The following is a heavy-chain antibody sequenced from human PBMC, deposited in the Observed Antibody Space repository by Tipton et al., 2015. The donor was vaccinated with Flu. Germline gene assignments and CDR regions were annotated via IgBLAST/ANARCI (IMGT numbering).Heavy chain of an antibody. J-gene: IGHJ4*02. V-gene: IGHV4-59*02. Sequence: LSCTVSGDSVGSHFWNWIRQPPGKELEWIGYTHNSGITTYNPSLKSRVTVSLDTSKNQVSLKMTSVTAADTAVYYCARLLKEWGWGLAYWGRGTLVTVSS. CDR1: GDSVGSHF. CDR2: THNSGIT. D-gene: IGHD2-21*02. CDR3: ARLLKEWGWGLAY.